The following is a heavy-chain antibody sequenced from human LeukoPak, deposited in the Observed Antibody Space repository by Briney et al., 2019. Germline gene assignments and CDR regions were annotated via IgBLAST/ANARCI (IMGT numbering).Heavy chain of an antibody. CDR1: GLTFSSYW. J-gene: IGHJ1*01. D-gene: IGHD6-19*01. CDR3: AKDRLYGSGWYKAEYFQH. V-gene: IGHV3-23*01. CDR2: ISGSGGST. Sequence: GGSLRLSCVASGLTFSSYWMSWVRQAPGKGLEWVSAISGSGGSTYYADSVKGRFTISRDNSKNTLYLQMNSLRAEDTAVYYCAKDRLYGSGWYKAEYFQHWGQGTLVTVSS.